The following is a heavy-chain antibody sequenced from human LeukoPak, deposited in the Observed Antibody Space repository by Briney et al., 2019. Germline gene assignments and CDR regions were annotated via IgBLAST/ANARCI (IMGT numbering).Heavy chain of an antibody. CDR2: IKQDGSEK. Sequence: GGSLRLSCAASGFTFSTYWMSWVRQAPGKGLEWVANIKQDGSEKYYVDSVKGRFAISRGNAKNSLFLQMNTLRVEDTAVYYCAKDSLLTVVSPVAASWGQGTLVTVSS. D-gene: IGHD4-23*01. CDR3: AKDSLLTVVSPVAAS. J-gene: IGHJ5*02. V-gene: IGHV3-7*01. CDR1: GFTFSTYW.